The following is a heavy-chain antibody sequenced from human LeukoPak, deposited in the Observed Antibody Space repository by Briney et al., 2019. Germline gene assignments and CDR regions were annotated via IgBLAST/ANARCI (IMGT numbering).Heavy chain of an antibody. J-gene: IGHJ4*02. CDR1: GGSISSYY. D-gene: IGHD6-13*01. Sequence: MASETLSLTCTVSGGSISSYYWSWIRQPPGKGLEWIGYIYYSGSTNYNPSLKSRVTISVDTSKNQFSLKLSSVTAADTAVYYCARTAIAAAGSFDYWGQGTLVTVSS. CDR2: IYYSGST. CDR3: ARTAIAAAGSFDY. V-gene: IGHV4-59*01.